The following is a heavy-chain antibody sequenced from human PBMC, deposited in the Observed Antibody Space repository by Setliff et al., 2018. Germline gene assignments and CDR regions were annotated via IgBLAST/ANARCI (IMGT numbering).Heavy chain of an antibody. D-gene: IGHD6-13*01. V-gene: IGHV1-69*10. CDR2: IIPILGIA. CDR1: GGTFSSYA. CDR3: ARGGSSSYYSDY. Sequence: ASVKVSCKASGGTFSSYAISWVRQAPGQGLEWMGGIIPILGIANYAQKFQGRVTITTDESTSTAYMELSSLRSEDTAVYYCARGGSSSYYSDYWGQGTLVTVSS. J-gene: IGHJ4*02.